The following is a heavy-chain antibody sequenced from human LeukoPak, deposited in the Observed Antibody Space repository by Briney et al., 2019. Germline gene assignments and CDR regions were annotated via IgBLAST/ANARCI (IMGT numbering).Heavy chain of an antibody. Sequence: GGSLRLSCAASGFTFSGSAMHWVRQASGKGLEWVGRIRSKANSYATAYAASVKGRFTISRDDSKNTAYLQMNSLKTEDTAVYYCTATYYDILTGYSFDYWGQGTLVTVSS. CDR2: IRSKANSYAT. V-gene: IGHV3-73*01. CDR1: GFTFSGSA. J-gene: IGHJ4*02. CDR3: TATYYDILTGYSFDY. D-gene: IGHD3-9*01.